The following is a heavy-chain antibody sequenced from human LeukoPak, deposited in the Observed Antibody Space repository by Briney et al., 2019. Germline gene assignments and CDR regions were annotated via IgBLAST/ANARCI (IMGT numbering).Heavy chain of an antibody. CDR2: IYSGGST. Sequence: PGGSLRLSCAASGFTVSSNYMSWVRQAPGKGLEWVSIIYSGGSTYYADSVKGRFTISRHNSKNTLYLQMNRLRAEDTAVYYCAREVGGSAFDLWGPGTMVTVSS. CDR1: GFTVSSNY. J-gene: IGHJ3*01. D-gene: IGHD3-16*01. CDR3: AREVGGSAFDL. V-gene: IGHV3-53*04.